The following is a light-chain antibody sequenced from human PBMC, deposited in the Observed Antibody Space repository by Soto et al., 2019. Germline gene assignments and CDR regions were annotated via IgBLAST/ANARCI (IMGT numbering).Light chain of an antibody. J-gene: IGLJ3*02. V-gene: IGLV2-23*02. CDR1: SSDVGTYNL. CDR3: CSFACGRSVGV. CDR2: EVS. Sequence: QSALTQPASVSGAPGQSITISCTGTSSDVGTYNLVSWYQQHPGKAPKLMIYEVSKRPSGVSNRFSGSKSGTTASLTISGLQAEDEADYYCCSFACGRSVGVFGGGTKLTVL.